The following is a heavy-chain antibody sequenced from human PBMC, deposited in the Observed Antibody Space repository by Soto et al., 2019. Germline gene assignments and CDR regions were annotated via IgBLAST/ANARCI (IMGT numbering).Heavy chain of an antibody. CDR1: GYGFTTYG. V-gene: IGHV1-18*01. D-gene: IGHD1-1*01. CDR2: ISAHNGNT. CDR3: ARGRYGDY. Sequence: QVPLVQSGAEVKKPGASVKVSCKGSGYGFTTYGITWVRQAPGQGLEWMAWISAHNGNTNYAQKLQGRVTVTIDTSTSTAYMELRSLRSDDKAVYYCARGRYGDYCGQGALVTVSS. J-gene: IGHJ4*02.